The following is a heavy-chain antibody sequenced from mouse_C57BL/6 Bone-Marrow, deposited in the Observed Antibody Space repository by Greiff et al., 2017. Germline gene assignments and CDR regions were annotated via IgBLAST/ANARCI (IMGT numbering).Heavy chain of an antibody. V-gene: IGHV1-81*01. CDR1: GYTFTSYG. D-gene: IGHD1-1*01. CDR2: SYPRSGNT. J-gene: IGHJ4*01. Sequence: VQLQESGAELARPGASVKLSCKASGYTFTSYGISWVKQRPGQGLEWIGESYPRSGNTYYNEKFKGVATLTADKSSSTAYMELRSLTSEDSAVYICARGYYGSPYAMGYWGQGTSVTVSS. CDR3: ARGYYGSPYAMGY.